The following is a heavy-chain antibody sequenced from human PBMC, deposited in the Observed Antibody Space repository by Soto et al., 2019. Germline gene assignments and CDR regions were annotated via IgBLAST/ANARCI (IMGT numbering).Heavy chain of an antibody. CDR2: INHSGST. Sequence: QVQLQQWGAGLLKPSETLSLTCAVYGGSFSGYYWSWIRQPPGKGLEWIGEINHSGSTNYNPYLKSRVTISVDTSKNQFSLKLSSVTAADTAVYYCAREANNYYYYMDVWGKGTTVTVSS. J-gene: IGHJ6*03. V-gene: IGHV4-34*01. CDR3: AREANNYYYYMDV. CDR1: GGSFSGYY.